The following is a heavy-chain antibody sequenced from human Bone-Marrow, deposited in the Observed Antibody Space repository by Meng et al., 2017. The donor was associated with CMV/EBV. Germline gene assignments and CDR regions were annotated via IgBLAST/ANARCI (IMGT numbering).Heavy chain of an antibody. V-gene: IGHV1-46*01. CDR2: INPSGGST. Sequence: ASVKVSCKASGYTFTSYYMHWVRQAPGQGLEWMGIINPSGGSTSYAQKFQGRVTMTRDTSTSTVYMELSSLRSEDTAVYYCARAGVAVAGNYYYGMAVWGQGTTVTVSS. J-gene: IGHJ6*02. D-gene: IGHD6-19*01. CDR1: GYTFTSYY. CDR3: ARAGVAVAGNYYYGMAV.